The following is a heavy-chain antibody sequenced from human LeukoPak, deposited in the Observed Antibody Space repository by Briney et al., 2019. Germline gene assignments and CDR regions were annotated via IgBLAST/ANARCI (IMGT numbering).Heavy chain of an antibody. V-gene: IGHV3-48*03. D-gene: IGHD3-10*02. CDR3: ARGALHVFDY. CDR2: ISTSGSTT. Sequence: GGSLRLSCAASGFTFSNYKINWVRQAPGKGLEWVSCISTSGSTTYYADSVKGRFTISRDNAKNSLFLQMNTLTAEDTAVYYCARGALHVFDYWGQGTPVTVSS. J-gene: IGHJ4*02. CDR1: GFTFSNYK.